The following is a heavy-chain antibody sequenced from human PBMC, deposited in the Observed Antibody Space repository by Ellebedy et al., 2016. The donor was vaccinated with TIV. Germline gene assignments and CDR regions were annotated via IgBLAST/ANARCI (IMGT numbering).Heavy chain of an antibody. V-gene: IGHV1-18*01. D-gene: IGHD1-26*01. J-gene: IGHJ4*02. CDR3: ARDGVGATMCDY. Sequence: AASVKVSCKASGYTFTSYGISWVRQALGQGLEWMGWISAYNGNTNYAQKLQGRVTMTTDTSTSTAYMELRSLRADDTAVYYCARDGVGATMCDYWGQGTLVTVSS. CDR2: ISAYNGNT. CDR1: GYTFTSYG.